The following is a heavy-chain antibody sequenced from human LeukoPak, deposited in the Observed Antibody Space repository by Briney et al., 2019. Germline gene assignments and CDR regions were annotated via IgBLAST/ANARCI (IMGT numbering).Heavy chain of an antibody. D-gene: IGHD1-26*01. CDR1: GFAFDDSA. CDR3: VRGPIVGATTFFPFEY. Sequence: PGGSLRLSCAASGFAFDDSAMHWVRQAPGKGLVWVSRINSDGSSTPYADSVKGRFTISRDNAKNTLYLQMNSLRVEDTAVYYCVRGPIVGATTFFPFEYWGQGTLVTASS. J-gene: IGHJ4*02. V-gene: IGHV3-74*01. CDR2: INSDGSST.